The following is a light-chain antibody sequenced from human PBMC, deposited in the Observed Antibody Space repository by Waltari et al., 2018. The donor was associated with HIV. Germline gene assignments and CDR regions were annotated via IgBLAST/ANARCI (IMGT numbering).Light chain of an antibody. Sequence: QSALSQPASVSASPGPSVAISSSGVASDLGLYNSVSWYQQHPDRAPTLILFDVNNRPSGISDRFSGSKSGTTASLTISTVRTDDEADYYCASYTVNSTGVFGTGTKLSVL. V-gene: IGLV2-14*03. J-gene: IGLJ1*01. CDR2: DVN. CDR1: ASDLGLYNS. CDR3: ASYTVNSTGV.